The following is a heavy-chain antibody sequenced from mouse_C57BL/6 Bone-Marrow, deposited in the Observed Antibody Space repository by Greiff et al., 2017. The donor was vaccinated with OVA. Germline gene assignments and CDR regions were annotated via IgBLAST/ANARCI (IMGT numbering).Heavy chain of an antibody. CDR1: GFNIKDDY. CDR2: IDPENGDT. D-gene: IGHD1-1*01. J-gene: IGHJ2*01. V-gene: IGHV14-4*01. CDR3: TTPNGSPDY. Sequence: EVKLQESGAELVRPGASVKLSCTASGFNIKDDYMHWVKQRPEQGLEWIGWIDPENGDTEYASKFQGKATITADTSSNTAYLQLSSLTSEDTAVYYCTTPNGSPDYWGQGTTLTVSS.